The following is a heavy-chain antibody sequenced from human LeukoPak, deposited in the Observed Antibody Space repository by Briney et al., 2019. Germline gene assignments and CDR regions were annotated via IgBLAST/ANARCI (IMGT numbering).Heavy chain of an antibody. CDR1: GYTFTSYG. Sequence: ASVKVSCKASGYTFTSYGISWVRQAPGQGLEWVGWISAYNGNTNYAQKLQGRVTMTTDTSTSTAYMELRSLRSDDTAVYYCARDSKLRFLEWLSEEAFDIWGQGTMVTVSS. V-gene: IGHV1-18*01. D-gene: IGHD3-3*01. CDR3: ARDSKLRFLEWLSEEAFDI. CDR2: ISAYNGNT. J-gene: IGHJ3*02.